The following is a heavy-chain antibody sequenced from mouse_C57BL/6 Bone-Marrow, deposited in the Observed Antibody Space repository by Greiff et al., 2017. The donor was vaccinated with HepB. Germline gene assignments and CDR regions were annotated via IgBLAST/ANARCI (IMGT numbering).Heavy chain of an antibody. J-gene: IGHJ2*01. CDR3: TIYYYGPYYFDY. D-gene: IGHD1-1*01. Sequence: EVKLQESGAELVRPGASVKLSCTASGFNIKDDYMHWVKQRPEQGLEWIGWIDPENGDTEYASKFQGKATITADTSSNTAYLQLSSLTSEDTAVYYCTIYYYGPYYFDYWGQGTTLTVSS. CDR2: IDPENGDT. CDR1: GFNIKDDY. V-gene: IGHV14-4*01.